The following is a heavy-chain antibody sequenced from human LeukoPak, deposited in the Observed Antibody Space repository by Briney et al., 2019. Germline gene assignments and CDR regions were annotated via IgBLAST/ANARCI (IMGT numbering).Heavy chain of an antibody. CDR1: GYTFTSYG. J-gene: IGHJ4*02. CDR2: ISAYNGNT. CDR3: ARDSSPYYYDSSGYPNPYFDY. Sequence: ASVRVSCKASGYTFTSYGISWVRQAPGRGLEWMGWISAYNGNTNYAQKLQGRVTMTTDTSTSTAYMELRSLRSDDTAVYYCARDSSPYYYDSSGYPNPYFDYWGQGTLVTVSS. D-gene: IGHD3-22*01. V-gene: IGHV1-18*01.